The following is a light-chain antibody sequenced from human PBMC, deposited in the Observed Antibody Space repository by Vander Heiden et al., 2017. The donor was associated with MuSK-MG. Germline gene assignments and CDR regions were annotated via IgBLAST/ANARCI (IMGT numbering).Light chain of an antibody. Sequence: SCVLTHPPSGSLAPGQTARVTCWGNNIGSKSVDGYQEKSGQAPVLVVYDDTARPSGIPERFSGSNSGNTATLTISRVEAGDEADYYCQVWDSSSDHPGVFGTGTKVTVL. CDR1: NIGSKS. J-gene: IGLJ1*01. CDR3: QVWDSSSDHPGV. V-gene: IGLV3-21*02. CDR2: DDT.